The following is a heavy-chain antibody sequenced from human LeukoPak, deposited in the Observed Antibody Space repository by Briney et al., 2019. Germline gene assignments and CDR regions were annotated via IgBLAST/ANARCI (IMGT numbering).Heavy chain of an antibody. CDR2: ISSSSGLI. Sequence: PGGSLRLSCAASGFTFSSYSMNWVRQAPGKGLEWVSYISSSSGLIYYADSVKGRFTISRDNAKNSLYLQMNSLRDEDTAVYYCARDQNYYGSGSQNYYYYYYMDVWGKGTTVTVSS. CDR3: ARDQNYYGSGSQNYYYYYYMDV. D-gene: IGHD3-10*01. V-gene: IGHV3-48*02. CDR1: GFTFSSYS. J-gene: IGHJ6*03.